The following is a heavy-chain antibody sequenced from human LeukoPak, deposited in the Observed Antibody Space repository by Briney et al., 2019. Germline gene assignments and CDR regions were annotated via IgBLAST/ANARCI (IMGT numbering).Heavy chain of an antibody. CDR2: ISRSGSTK. Sequence: PGGSLRLSCAASGFTFSDYNMRWIRQAPGKGLEWVSSISRSGSTKYYADSVKGRFTISRDNAKNSLFLQMNSLRAEDTAVYYCARVEEGYGSGRRENYYYYYMDVWGKGTTVTISS. CDR1: GFTFSDYN. J-gene: IGHJ6*03. CDR3: ARVEEGYGSGRRENYYYYYMDV. D-gene: IGHD3-10*01. V-gene: IGHV3-11*01.